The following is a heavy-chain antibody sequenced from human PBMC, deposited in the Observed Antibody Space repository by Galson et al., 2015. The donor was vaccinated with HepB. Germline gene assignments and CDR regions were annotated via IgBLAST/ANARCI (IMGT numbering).Heavy chain of an antibody. D-gene: IGHD1-26*01. CDR2: ISSSSNYI. J-gene: IGHJ4*02. CDR3: ARGVGATDY. V-gene: IGHV3-21*01. Sequence: SLRLSCAASGFTFSSFSMNWVRQAPGKGLEWLSSISSSSNYIYYADSVKGRFTISRDNAKNSLYLQMNSLRAEDTAVYYCARGVGATDYWGQGTLVTVSS. CDR1: GFTFSSFS.